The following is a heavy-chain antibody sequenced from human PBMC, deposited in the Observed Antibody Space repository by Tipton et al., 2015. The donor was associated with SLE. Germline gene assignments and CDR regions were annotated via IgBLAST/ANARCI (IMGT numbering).Heavy chain of an antibody. CDR3: ARPRLSDYYDSSGRIPDAFDI. CDR2: VYASGST. D-gene: IGHD3-22*01. CDR1: GDSISNYC. Sequence: TLSLTCTVSGDSISNYCWTWLRQPAGKGLEWIGRVYASGSTNYNPSLSSRVTVSVDTSKNQFSLKLSSVTASDTAVYYCARPRLSDYYDSSGRIPDAFDIWGQGTMVTVSS. V-gene: IGHV4-4*07. J-gene: IGHJ3*02.